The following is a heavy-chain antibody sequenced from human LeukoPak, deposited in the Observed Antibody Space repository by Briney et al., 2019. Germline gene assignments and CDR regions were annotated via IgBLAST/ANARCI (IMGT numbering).Heavy chain of an antibody. D-gene: IGHD1-20*01. V-gene: IGHV3-48*01. CDR3: AREGITGTTSPYFDY. CDR1: GFTFSSYS. J-gene: IGHJ4*02. Sequence: GGSLRLSCAASGFTFSSYSMNWVRQAPGKGLEWVSYISSSSSTIYYADSVKGRFTISRDNAKNSLYLQMNSLRAEDTAVYYCAREGITGTTSPYFDYWGQGTLVTVSS. CDR2: ISSSSSTI.